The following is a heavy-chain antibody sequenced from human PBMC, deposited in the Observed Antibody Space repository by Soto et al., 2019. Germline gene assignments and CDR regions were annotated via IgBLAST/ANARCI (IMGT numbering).Heavy chain of an antibody. V-gene: IGHV1-18*01. J-gene: IGHJ6*02. D-gene: IGHD6-19*01. Sequence: QVQLVQSGAEVKKPGASVKVSCKASGYTFTSYGISWVRQAPGQGLEWMGWTSAYNGNTNYAQKLQGRVTMTKDTSTSTAYMELTSLRSDDTAVYYCARRQWLVGGYYYGLDVWGQGTTVTVSS. CDR1: GYTFTSYG. CDR2: TSAYNGNT. CDR3: ARRQWLVGGYYYGLDV.